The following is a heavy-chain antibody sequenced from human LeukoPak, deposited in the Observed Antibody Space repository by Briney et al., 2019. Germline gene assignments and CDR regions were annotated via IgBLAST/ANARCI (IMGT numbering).Heavy chain of an antibody. J-gene: IGHJ4*02. D-gene: IGHD3-10*01. V-gene: IGHV4-38-2*02. CDR1: GYSISSGYY. CDR3: ARDRGYDITMVRGVIDY. Sequence: SETLSLTCTVSGYSISSGYYWGWIRQPPGKGLEWIGSIYHSGSTYYNPSLKSRVTISVDTSKNQFSLKLSSATAADTAVYYCARDRGYDITMVRGVIDYWGQGTLVTVSS. CDR2: IYHSGST.